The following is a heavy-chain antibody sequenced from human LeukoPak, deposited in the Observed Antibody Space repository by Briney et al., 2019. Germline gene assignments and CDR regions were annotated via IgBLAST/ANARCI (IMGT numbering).Heavy chain of an antibody. Sequence: ASVKVSCKASGYTFTSYYMHWVRQAPGQGLEWMGIINPSGGSTSYAQKFQGRVTMTRDMSTSTVYMELSSLRSEDTAVYYCARDQVQDCSSTSCYKGHYYYYMDVWGTGTTVTVSS. D-gene: IGHD2-2*02. V-gene: IGHV1-46*01. CDR1: GYTFTSYY. J-gene: IGHJ6*03. CDR2: INPSGGST. CDR3: ARDQVQDCSSTSCYKGHYYYYMDV.